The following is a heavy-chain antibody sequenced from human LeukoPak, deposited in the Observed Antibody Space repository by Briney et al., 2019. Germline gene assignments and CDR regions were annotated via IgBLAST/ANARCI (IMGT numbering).Heavy chain of an antibody. V-gene: IGHV4-30-4*01. CDR3: ARPYYYDSRIDP. CDR2: MYYSGST. CDR1: GGSISSGDYY. D-gene: IGHD3-22*01. J-gene: IGHJ5*02. Sequence: SQTLSLTCTVSGGSISSGDYYWSWIRQPPGKGLEWVAYMYYSGSTYYNPSLKSRVTMSADTSKNQLSLKLSSVTAADTAVYYCARPYYYDSRIDPWGQGILVTVAS.